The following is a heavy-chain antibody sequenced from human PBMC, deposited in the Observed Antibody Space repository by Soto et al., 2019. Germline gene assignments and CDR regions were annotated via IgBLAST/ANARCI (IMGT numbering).Heavy chain of an antibody. J-gene: IGHJ5*02. D-gene: IGHD3-16*01. Sequence: SETLSLTCTVSGGSISSSSYYWGWIRQPPGKGLEWIGSIYYSGSTYYNPSLKSRVTISVDTSKNQFSLKLSSVTAADTAVYYCARRGRDRDSNWFDPWGQGTLVTVS. CDR1: GGSISSSSYY. CDR3: ARRGRDRDSNWFDP. V-gene: IGHV4-39*01. CDR2: IYYSGST.